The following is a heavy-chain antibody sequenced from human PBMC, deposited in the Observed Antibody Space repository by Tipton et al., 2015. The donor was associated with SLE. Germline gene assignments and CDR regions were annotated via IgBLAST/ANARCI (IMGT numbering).Heavy chain of an antibody. J-gene: IGHJ3*02. Sequence: QLVQSGAEVKKPGASVKVSCKASGYTFTGYYMHWVRQATGQGLEWMGWMIPNTYYTDYAQKFQGRVTITRNTSISTAYMELSSLRSEDTAVYYCAKSRRRPKDDAYRNSGSDAFDIWGQGTMVTVSS. V-gene: IGHV1-8*03. CDR2: MIPNTYYT. CDR3: AKSRRRPKDDAYRNSGSDAFDI. CDR1: GYTFTGYY. D-gene: IGHD2/OR15-2a*01.